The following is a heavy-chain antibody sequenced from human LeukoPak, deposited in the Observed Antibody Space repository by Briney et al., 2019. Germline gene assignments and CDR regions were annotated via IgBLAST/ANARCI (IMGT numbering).Heavy chain of an antibody. CDR1: GFTFSSYS. CDR2: ISSSSSYI. CDR3: ARNRSRSGPDAFDI. J-gene: IGHJ3*02. V-gene: IGHV3-21*01. D-gene: IGHD3-3*01. Sequence: PGGSLRLSCAASGFTFSSYSMNWVRQAPGKGLEWVSSISSSSSYIYYADSVKGRFTISRDNAKNSLYLQMNSLRAEDTAVYYCARNRSRSGPDAFDIWGQGTMVTVSP.